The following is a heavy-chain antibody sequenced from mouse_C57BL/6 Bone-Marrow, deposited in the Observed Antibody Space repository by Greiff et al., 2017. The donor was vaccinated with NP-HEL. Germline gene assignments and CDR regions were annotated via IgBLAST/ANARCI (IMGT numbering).Heavy chain of an antibody. CDR1: GYTFTSYW. CDR3: ARERITTVVFDY. V-gene: IGHV1-69*01. D-gene: IGHD1-1*01. J-gene: IGHJ2*01. CDR2: IDPSDCYT. Sequence: QVQLQQPGAELVMPGASVKLSCKASGYTFTSYWMHWVKQRPGQGLEWIVEIDPSDCYTKYNHKFKSKSTLTVDKSSRKAYMQLNRLTSEDSAVYYCARERITTVVFDYWGQGTTLTVSS.